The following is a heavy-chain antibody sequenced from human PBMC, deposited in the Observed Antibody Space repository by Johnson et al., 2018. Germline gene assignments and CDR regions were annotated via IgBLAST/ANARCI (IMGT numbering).Heavy chain of an antibody. J-gene: IGHJ4*02. CDR1: GFTFSNAW. Sequence: VQLVESGGGLVKPGGSLRLSCVASGFTFSNAWMNWVRQAPGKGLEWVGRIKSTTDGGTADYAAPVKGRFTISRDDSKKTLYLQMNSRKTEDTAVYCCTTEIGFSGYKSDSRGQGALVTVSS. V-gene: IGHV3-15*07. CDR3: TTEIGFSGYKSDS. CDR2: IKSTTDGGTA. D-gene: IGHD5-12*01.